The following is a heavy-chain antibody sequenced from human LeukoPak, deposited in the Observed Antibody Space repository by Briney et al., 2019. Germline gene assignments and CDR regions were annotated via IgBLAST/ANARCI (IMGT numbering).Heavy chain of an antibody. V-gene: IGHV1-3*01. CDR3: ASSSWGVYDSSGYYYSDY. D-gene: IGHD3-22*01. CDR2: INAGNGNT. CDR1: GYTFTSYA. Sequence: ASVKVSCKAPGYTFTSYAMHWVRQAPGQRLEWMGWINAGNGNTKYSQKFQGRVTITRDTSASTAYMELSSLRSEDTAVYYCASSSWGVYDSSGYYYSDYWGQGTLVTVSS. J-gene: IGHJ4*02.